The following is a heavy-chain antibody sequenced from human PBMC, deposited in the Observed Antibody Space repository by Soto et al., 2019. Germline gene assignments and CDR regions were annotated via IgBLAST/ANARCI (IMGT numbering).Heavy chain of an antibody. CDR3: ARGLGSRRGPFDF. J-gene: IGHJ4*02. Sequence: GSLRLSCPASGFTFTSYSMNSVRQAPGRGLEWLSYISSSSNTIFYADSVKGRFTISRDSANSSLYLQLTSLRDDDTALYFCARGLGSRRGPFDFWGQGTPVTVSS. D-gene: IGHD3-16*01. V-gene: IGHV3-48*02. CDR1: GFTFTSYS. CDR2: ISSSSNTI.